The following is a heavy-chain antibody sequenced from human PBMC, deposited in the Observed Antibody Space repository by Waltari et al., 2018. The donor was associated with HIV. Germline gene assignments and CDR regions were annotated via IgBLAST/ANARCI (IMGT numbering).Heavy chain of an antibody. Sequence: EVQLLESGGGLVKPGGSLRLSCASSEFTFNIHGMIWVRQAPGRGLEWVSTISGSGDNTHYADSVKGRFTISRDNSKNTMYLQMNSLRAEDTAVYFCGKDPSSWTRADSWGQGTLVTVSS. V-gene: IGHV3-23*01. CDR3: GKDPSSWTRADS. CDR1: EFTFNIHG. D-gene: IGHD6-13*01. J-gene: IGHJ4*02. CDR2: ISGSGDNT.